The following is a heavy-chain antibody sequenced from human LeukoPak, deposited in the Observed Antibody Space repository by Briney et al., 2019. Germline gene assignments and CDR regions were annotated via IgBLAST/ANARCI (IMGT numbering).Heavy chain of an antibody. CDR1: GFTFDDYA. D-gene: IGHD6-13*01. Sequence: GRSLRLSCAASGFTFDDYAMHWVRQAPGKGLEWVSGISWNSGCIGYADSVKGRFTISRDNAKNSLYLQMNSLRAEDTALYYCAKDPIAAAGNFDYWGQGTLVTVSS. CDR2: ISWNSGCI. CDR3: AKDPIAAAGNFDY. V-gene: IGHV3-9*01. J-gene: IGHJ4*02.